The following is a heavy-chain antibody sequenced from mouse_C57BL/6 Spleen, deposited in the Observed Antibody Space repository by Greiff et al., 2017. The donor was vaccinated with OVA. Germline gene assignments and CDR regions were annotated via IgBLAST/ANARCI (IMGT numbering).Heavy chain of an antibody. V-gene: IGHV1-52*01. CDR1: GYTFTSYW. D-gene: IGHD2-3*01. CDR3: ARNDGYYGFDY. CDR2: IDPSDSET. Sequence: QVQLQQPGAELVRPGSSVKLSCKASGYTFTSYWMHWVKQRPIQGLEWIGNIDPSDSETHYNQKFKDKATLTVDKSSSTAYMQLSSLTSEDSAVYYCARNDGYYGFDYWGQGTTLTVSS. J-gene: IGHJ2*01.